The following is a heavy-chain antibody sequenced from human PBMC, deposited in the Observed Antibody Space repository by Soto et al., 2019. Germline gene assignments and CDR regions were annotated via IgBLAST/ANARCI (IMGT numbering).Heavy chain of an antibody. CDR2: IYPGDSDT. D-gene: IGHD2-15*01. CDR1: GYSFTSYW. Sequence: PGESLKISCKGSGYSFTSYWIGWVRQMPGKGLEWLGIIYPGDSDTRYSPSFQGQVTISADKSISTAYLQWSSLKASDTAMYYCARHCSGGSRYRIFDYYGMDVWGQGTTVTVSS. V-gene: IGHV5-51*01. CDR3: ARHCSGGSRYRIFDYYGMDV. J-gene: IGHJ6*02.